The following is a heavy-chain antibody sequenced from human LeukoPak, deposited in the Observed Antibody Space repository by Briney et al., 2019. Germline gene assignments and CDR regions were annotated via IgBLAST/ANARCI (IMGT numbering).Heavy chain of an antibody. CDR2: ISNAVSNK. CDR1: GFTFSSYG. V-gene: IGHV3-33*05. D-gene: IGHD3-22*01. CDR3: ARDRDYYDSSGYYISEAFDI. J-gene: IGHJ3*02. Sequence: GGSLRLSCAASGFTFSSYGMHWVRQAPGKGPEWVAVISNAVSNKYYADSVKGRFTISRDNSKNTLYLQMICLRAEDTAIYYCARDRDYYDSSGYYISEAFDIWGQGTMVTVSS.